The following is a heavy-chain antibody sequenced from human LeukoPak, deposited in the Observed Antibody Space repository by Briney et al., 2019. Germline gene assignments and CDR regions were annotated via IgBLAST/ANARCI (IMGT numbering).Heavy chain of an antibody. V-gene: IGHV3-23*01. CDR2: ISGSGGST. D-gene: IGHD3-10*01. Sequence: GGSLRLSCAASGFTFSSYSMNWVRQAPGKGLEWVSAISGSGGSTYYADSVKGRYTISRDNSKNTLYLQMNSLRAEDTAVYYCAKDASVRLYYYYYGMDVWGQGTTVTVSS. CDR1: GFTFSSYS. J-gene: IGHJ6*02. CDR3: AKDASVRLYYYYYGMDV.